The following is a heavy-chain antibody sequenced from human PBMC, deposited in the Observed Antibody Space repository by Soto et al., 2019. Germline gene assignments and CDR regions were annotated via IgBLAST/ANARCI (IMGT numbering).Heavy chain of an antibody. Sequence: GGSLRLSCAASGFTFSSNVMHWVRQAPGKXLEWVAVISDDGSNKYYADSVKGRFTISRDNSKNTLYLQMNSLRAEDTAVYYCARAERDYGGTKHDYAMDVWGHGTTVTVSS. CDR1: GFTFSSNV. CDR3: ARAERDYGGTKHDYAMDV. CDR2: ISDDGSNK. D-gene: IGHD4-17*01. J-gene: IGHJ6*01. V-gene: IGHV3-30-3*01.